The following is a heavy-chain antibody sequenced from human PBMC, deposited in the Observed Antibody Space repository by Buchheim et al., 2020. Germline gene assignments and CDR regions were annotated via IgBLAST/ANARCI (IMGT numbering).Heavy chain of an antibody. CDR2: IYYSGST. D-gene: IGHD3-16*02. CDR3: ARGGGVVVPAAIHDYVWGSYRYIDY. V-gene: IGHV4-31*03. Sequence: QVQLQESGPGLVKPSQTLSLTCTVSGGSISSGGYYWSWIRQHPGKGLEWIGYIYYSGSTSYNPSLKSRVTISVYTSKNQFSLELSSVTAADTAVYYCARGGGVVVPAAIHDYVWGSYRYIDYWGQGTL. CDR1: GGSISSGGYY. J-gene: IGHJ4*02.